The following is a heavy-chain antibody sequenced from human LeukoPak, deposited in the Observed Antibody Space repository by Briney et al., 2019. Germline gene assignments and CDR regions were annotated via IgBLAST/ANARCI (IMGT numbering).Heavy chain of an antibody. D-gene: IGHD2-2*01. CDR3: ARDGCSSTSCYFLSEPGFFDY. V-gene: IGHV4-4*07. J-gene: IGHJ4*02. CDR1: GGSISSYY. CDR2: IYTSGST. Sequence: PSETLSLTCTVSGGSISSYYWSWIRQPAGKGLEWIGRIYTSGSTNYNPSLKSRVTMSVDTSKNQFSLKLSSVTAADTAVYYCARDGCSSTSCYFLSEPGFFDYWGQGTLVTVSS.